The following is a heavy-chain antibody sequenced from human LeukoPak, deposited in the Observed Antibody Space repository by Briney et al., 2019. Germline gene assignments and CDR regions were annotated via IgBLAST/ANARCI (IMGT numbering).Heavy chain of an antibody. CDR1: GFTLRNYW. CDR2: INGDGSNT. Sequence: PGGSLRLSCAVSGFTLRNYWMHWVRQPPGKGLVWVSHINGDGSNTGYADSVKGRFTISSDNAKNTLYLQINNLRPDDTAVYYCARGNYPSSFDSWGQGALVTVSS. J-gene: IGHJ4*02. D-gene: IGHD5-24*01. CDR3: ARGNYPSSFDS. V-gene: IGHV3-74*01.